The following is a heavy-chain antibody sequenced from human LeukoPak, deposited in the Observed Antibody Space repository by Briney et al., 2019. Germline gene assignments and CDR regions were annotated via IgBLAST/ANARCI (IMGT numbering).Heavy chain of an antibody. CDR1: GGSFSGYY. CDR3: ARGYPTYGSGSYFFDY. J-gene: IGHJ4*02. CDR2: INHSGST. Sequence: SETLSLTCAVYGGSFSGYYWGWIRQPPGKGLEWIGEINHSGSTNYNPSLKSRVTISVDTSKNQFSLKLSSVTAADTAVYYCARGYPTYGSGSYFFDYWGQGTLVTVSS. V-gene: IGHV4-34*01. D-gene: IGHD3-10*01.